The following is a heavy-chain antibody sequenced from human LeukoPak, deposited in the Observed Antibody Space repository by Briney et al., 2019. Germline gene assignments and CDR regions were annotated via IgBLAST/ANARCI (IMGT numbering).Heavy chain of an antibody. J-gene: IGHJ4*02. V-gene: IGHV3-30*14. CDR3: ARMTYYYDSSGYGDDY. Sequence: GGSLRLSCAASGFTFSSYAMHWVRQAPGKGLEWVAVISYDGSNKYYADSVKGRSTISRDNSKNTLYLQMNSLRAEDTAVYYCARMTYYYDSSGYGDDYWGQGTLVTVSS. CDR2: ISYDGSNK. D-gene: IGHD3-22*01. CDR1: GFTFSSYA.